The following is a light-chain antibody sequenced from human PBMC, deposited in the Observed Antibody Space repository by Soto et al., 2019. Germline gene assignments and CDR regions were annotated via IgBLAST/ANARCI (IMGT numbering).Light chain of an antibody. CDR1: QNVGIN. CDR2: GKS. CDR3: LPYNDWTYT. V-gene: IGKV3-15*01. Sequence: EIVVTQSPATLSVSPGDRATLSCRASQNVGINLAWHQQKPGQAPRLLIYGKSTRATGIPARFSGIGSGTEFTLAISSLQSEDFALYYCLPYNDWTYTFGQGTKLEIK. J-gene: IGKJ2*01.